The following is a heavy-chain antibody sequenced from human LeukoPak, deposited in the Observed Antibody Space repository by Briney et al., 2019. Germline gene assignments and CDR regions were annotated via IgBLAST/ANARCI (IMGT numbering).Heavy chain of an antibody. Sequence: GAPVNVSCKASGYTFTSYGISWVRQAPGQGLEWVGWISAYNGNTNYAQKLQGRVTMTTDTSTTTAYMELRSLRSDDTAVYYCAREGTTGTMGAFDIWGQGTMVTVSS. J-gene: IGHJ3*02. V-gene: IGHV1-18*01. CDR1: GYTFTSYG. CDR2: ISAYNGNT. D-gene: IGHD1-1*01. CDR3: AREGTTGTMGAFDI.